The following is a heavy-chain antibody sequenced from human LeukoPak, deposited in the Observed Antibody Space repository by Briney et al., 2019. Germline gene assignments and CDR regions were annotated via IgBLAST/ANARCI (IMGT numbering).Heavy chain of an antibody. CDR1: GFTFSSYT. V-gene: IGHV3-48*01. Sequence: GGSLRLSCAASGFTFSSYTMNWVRQPPGKGLEWVSNIGTSSTTIYYADSVKGRFTISKDNAKNSLYLQMNSLRADDTAVYYCARFAAGGSYYYYMDVWGKGTTVTVSS. CDR2: IGTSSTTI. D-gene: IGHD6-25*01. CDR3: ARFAAGGSYYYYMDV. J-gene: IGHJ6*03.